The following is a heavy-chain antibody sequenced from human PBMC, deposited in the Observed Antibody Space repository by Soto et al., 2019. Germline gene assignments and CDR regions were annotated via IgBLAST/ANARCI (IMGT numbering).Heavy chain of an antibody. J-gene: IGHJ5*02. Sequence: GGSLRLSCAASGFTFSSYAMSWVRQAPGKGLEWVSAISGSGGSTYYADSVKGRFTISRDNSKNTLYLQMNSLRAEDTAVYYCAKGAMAGGIWFGELLQNWFDPWGQGTLVTVSS. CDR2: ISGSGGST. V-gene: IGHV3-23*01. CDR3: AKGAMAGGIWFGELLQNWFDP. D-gene: IGHD3-10*01. CDR1: GFTFSSYA.